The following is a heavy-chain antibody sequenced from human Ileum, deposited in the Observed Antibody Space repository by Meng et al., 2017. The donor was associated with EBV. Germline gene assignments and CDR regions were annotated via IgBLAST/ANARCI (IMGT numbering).Heavy chain of an antibody. CDR1: GGSFSNDF. CDR2: ISHTGTT. D-gene: IGHD4-23*01. V-gene: IGHV4-34*01. CDR3: ARYGTCGANSFYCFDP. Sequence: QVPLQQWGGGLCTPSGTLSLTGGDYGGSFSNDFWAWIRQPQGKGLEWIGEISHTGTTKYNPSLKNRVTISLDTSNNQFSLNLNSVTAADTALYYCARYGTCGANSFYCFDPWGQGTLVTVSS. J-gene: IGHJ5*02.